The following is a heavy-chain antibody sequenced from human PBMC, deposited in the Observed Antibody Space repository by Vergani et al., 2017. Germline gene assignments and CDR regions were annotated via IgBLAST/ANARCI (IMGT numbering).Heavy chain of an antibody. CDR2: IYTSGST. D-gene: IGHD3-9*01. J-gene: IGHJ6*02. CDR1: GGSISSSSYY. V-gene: IGHV4-61*02. Sequence: QLQLQESGPGLVKPSETLSLTCTVSGGSISSSSYYWSWIRQPAGKGLEWIGRIYTSGSTNYNPSLKSRVTMSVDTSKNQFSLKLSSVTAADTAVYYCARLTTYYDILTGQEPYYYYGMDVWGQGTTVTVSS. CDR3: ARLTTYYDILTGQEPYYYYGMDV.